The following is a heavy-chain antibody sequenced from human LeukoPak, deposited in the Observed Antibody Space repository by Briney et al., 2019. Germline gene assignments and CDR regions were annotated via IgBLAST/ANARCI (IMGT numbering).Heavy chain of an antibody. J-gene: IGHJ3*02. CDR3: ARAPQGFLSTFDRDFDI. Sequence: SETLSLTCTVSGGSIRNYYWNWIRQPAGKGLEWIGRIHTSGSPNYNPSLKSRVTMSIDTSKNRFSVKLSSVTAEDTAVYYCARAPQGFLSTFDRDFDIWGQGTSVTVSS. CDR2: IHTSGSP. V-gene: IGHV4-4*07. CDR1: GGSIRNYY. D-gene: IGHD5/OR15-5a*01.